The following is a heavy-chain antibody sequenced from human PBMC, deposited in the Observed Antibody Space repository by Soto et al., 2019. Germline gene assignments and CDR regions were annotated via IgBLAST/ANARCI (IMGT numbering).Heavy chain of an antibody. J-gene: IGHJ6*01. V-gene: IGHV1-46*01. CDR2: INPSGGST. CDR1: GYTFTSYG. CDR3: ASVVVHSFGCRGYYYYVMSF. D-gene: IGHD5-18*01. Sequence: ASVKVSCKASGYTFTSYGISWVRQAPGQGLEWMGIINPSGGSTSYAQKFQGRVTMTRDTSTSTVYMELSSLRSEDTAVYYCASVVVHSFGCRGYYYYVMSFRAQGTTVLVS.